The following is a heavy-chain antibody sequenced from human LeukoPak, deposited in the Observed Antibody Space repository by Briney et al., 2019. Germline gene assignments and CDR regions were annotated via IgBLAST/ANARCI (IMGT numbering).Heavy chain of an antibody. V-gene: IGHV1-46*01. J-gene: IGHJ4*02. CDR3: VREESGGYFDY. CDR2: IAPSVDTT. CDR1: GFTFTNCL. Sequence: SVKVSCKSFGFTFTNCLLHWVRQAPGQGLEWVGRIAPSVDTTNYAQKFRGRVTMTRDTSTSTVYMELSSLRSDDTAIYYCVREESGGYFDYWGQGTLVTVSS. D-gene: IGHD2-8*02.